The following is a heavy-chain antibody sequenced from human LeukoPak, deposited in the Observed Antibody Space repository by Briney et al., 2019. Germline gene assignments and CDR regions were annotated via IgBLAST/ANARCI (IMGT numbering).Heavy chain of an antibody. CDR2: ISSSSSYI. V-gene: IGHV3-21*01. CDR1: GFTFSSYS. D-gene: IGHD2-8*01. Sequence: GGSLRLSCAVSGFTFSSYSMNWVRQAPGKGLEWVSSISSSSSYIYYADSVRGRFTISRDNAKNSLYLQMNSLRAEDTAVYYCARGVYCTNGVCPGGDYWGQGTLVTVSS. J-gene: IGHJ4*02. CDR3: ARGVYCTNGVCPGGDY.